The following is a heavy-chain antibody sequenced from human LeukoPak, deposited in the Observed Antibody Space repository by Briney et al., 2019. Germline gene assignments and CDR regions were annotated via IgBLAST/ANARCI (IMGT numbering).Heavy chain of an antibody. CDR2: IIPILSIA. CDR1: GGTFSSYT. D-gene: IGHD3-22*01. Sequence: GSSVKVSCKASGGTFSSYTISWVRQAPGQGLEGMGRIIPILSIANYAQKFQGRVTITADKSTSTAYMELSSLRSEDTAVYYCVRSSDSSGYFDYWGQGTLVTVSS. V-gene: IGHV1-69*02. CDR3: VRSSDSSGYFDY. J-gene: IGHJ4*02.